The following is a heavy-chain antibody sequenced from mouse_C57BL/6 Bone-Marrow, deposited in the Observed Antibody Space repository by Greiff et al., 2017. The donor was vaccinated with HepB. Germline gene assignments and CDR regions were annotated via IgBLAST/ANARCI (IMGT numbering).Heavy chain of an antibody. CDR1: GFNIKDDY. V-gene: IGHV14-4*01. CDR3: TQGDSIDY. J-gene: IGHJ2*01. Sequence: EVKLQESGAELVRPGASVKLSCTASGFNIKDDYMHWVKQRPEQGLEWIGWIDPENGDTEYASKFQGKATITADTSSNTAYLQRSSLTSEDTAVYYCTQGDSIDYWGQGTTLTVSS. D-gene: IGHD2-10*02. CDR2: IDPENGDT.